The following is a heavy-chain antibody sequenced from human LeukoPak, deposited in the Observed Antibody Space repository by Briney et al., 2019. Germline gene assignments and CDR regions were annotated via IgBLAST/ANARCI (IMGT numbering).Heavy chain of an antibody. Sequence: PSETLSLTCAVYGGSFSGYYWSWIRQPAGKGLEWIGRIYTSGSTNYNPSLKSRVTMSVDTSKNQFSLKLSSVTAADTAVYYCARGDSSWYGGYNWFDPWGQGTLVTVSS. V-gene: IGHV4-59*10. CDR2: IYTSGST. D-gene: IGHD6-13*01. CDR1: GGSFSGYY. J-gene: IGHJ5*02. CDR3: ARGDSSWYGGYNWFDP.